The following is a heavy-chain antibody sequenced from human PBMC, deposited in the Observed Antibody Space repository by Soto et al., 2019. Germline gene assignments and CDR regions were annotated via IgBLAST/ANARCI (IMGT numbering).Heavy chain of an antibody. CDR2: IYWNEDK. J-gene: IGHJ4*02. Sequence: PTLVNPTQTLTLTCTFSGFSLRTSGVGVGWIRLPPGKALEWLALIYWNEDKRYSPSLKSRLTITKDSSRNRVILTMTDMDPADTATYYCAHTARRYDSSGYYSFFDYWGPGTLVTVSS. CDR3: AHTARRYDSSGYYSFFDY. D-gene: IGHD3-22*01. V-gene: IGHV2-5*01. CDR1: GFSLRTSGVG.